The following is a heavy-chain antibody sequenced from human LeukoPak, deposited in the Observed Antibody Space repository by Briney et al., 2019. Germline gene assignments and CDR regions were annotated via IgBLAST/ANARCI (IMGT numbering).Heavy chain of an antibody. CDR3: ARAASSGYYPHPNWFDP. J-gene: IGHJ5*02. Sequence: PGGSLRLSCAASGFTVSSNYMSWVRQAPGKGLEWVSYISSSGSTIYYADSVKGRFTISRDNAKNSLYLQMNSLRAEDTAVYYCARAASSGYYPHPNWFDPWGQGTLVTVSS. CDR2: ISSSGSTI. CDR1: GFTVSSNY. V-gene: IGHV3-11*04. D-gene: IGHD3-22*01.